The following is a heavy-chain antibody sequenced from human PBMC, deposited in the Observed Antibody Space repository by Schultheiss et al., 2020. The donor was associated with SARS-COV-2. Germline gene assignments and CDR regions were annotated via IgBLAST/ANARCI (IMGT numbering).Heavy chain of an antibody. Sequence: ASVKVSCKVSGYTLTELSMHWVRQAPGKGLEWMGGFDPEDGETIYAQKFQGRVTMTRNTSISTAYMELSSLRSEDTAVYYCARGPQWFGETAYYFDYWGQGTLVTVSS. CDR3: ARGPQWFGETAYYFDY. CDR1: GYTLTELS. V-gene: IGHV1-24*01. D-gene: IGHD3-10*01. CDR2: FDPEDGET. J-gene: IGHJ4*02.